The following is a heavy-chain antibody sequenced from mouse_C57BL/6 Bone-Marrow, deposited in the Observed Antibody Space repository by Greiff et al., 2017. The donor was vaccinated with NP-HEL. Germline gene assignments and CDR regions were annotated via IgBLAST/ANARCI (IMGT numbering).Heavy chain of an antibody. Sequence: QVQLQQPGAELVKPGASVKMSCKASGYTFTSYWITWVKQRPGQGLEWIGDIYPGSGSTNYNEKFKSKATLTVDTSSSTAYMQLSSPTSEDSAVYYCARDLYYYGSSLFDYWGQGTTLTVSS. CDR2: IYPGSGST. V-gene: IGHV1-55*01. J-gene: IGHJ2*01. D-gene: IGHD1-1*01. CDR3: ARDLYYYGSSLFDY. CDR1: GYTFTSYW.